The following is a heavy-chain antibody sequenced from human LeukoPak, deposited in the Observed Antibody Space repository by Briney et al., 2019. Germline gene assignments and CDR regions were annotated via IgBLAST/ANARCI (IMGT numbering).Heavy chain of an antibody. CDR1: GGSINSGDYY. CDR3: AREGRGYYDSIGYYYDYYYYGVDV. J-gene: IGHJ6*02. CDR2: IYYSGST. Sequence: SETLSLTCTVSGGSINSGDYYWSWIRQPPGKGLEWIGYIYYSGSTYYNPSLKRRVTISIDTSKNQFSLKLSSVTAADTAVYYCAREGRGYYDSIGYYYDYYYYGVDVWGQGTTVTVSS. D-gene: IGHD3-22*01. V-gene: IGHV4-30-4*01.